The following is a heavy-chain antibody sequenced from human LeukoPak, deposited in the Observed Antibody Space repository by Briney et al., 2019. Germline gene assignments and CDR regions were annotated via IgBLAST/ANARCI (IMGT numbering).Heavy chain of an antibody. D-gene: IGHD3-22*01. Sequence: GGSLRLSCAASGFTFDDYGMGWVRQAPGKGLEWVVGINWNGGSTGNAYSVKGLFTISRNNAKNSQYLQMNSLRAEDTALYYCARVKTYDSSGYKDYWGQGTLVTVSS. V-gene: IGHV3-20*04. J-gene: IGHJ4*02. CDR3: ARVKTYDSSGYKDY. CDR1: GFTFDDYG. CDR2: INWNGGST.